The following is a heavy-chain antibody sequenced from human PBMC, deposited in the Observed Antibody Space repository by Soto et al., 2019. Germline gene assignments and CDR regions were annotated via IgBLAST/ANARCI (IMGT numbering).Heavy chain of an antibody. D-gene: IGHD3-22*01. CDR2: IIPIFGTA. CDR3: ARARDYYDSSGYLEIAY. V-gene: IGHV1-69*01. Sequence: QVQLVQSGAEVQKPGSSVKVSCKASGGTFSSYAISWVRQAPGQGLEWMGGIIPIFGTANYAQKFQGRVTITADESTSIGYRELSSVRSEDTAVYYCARARDYYDSSGYLEIAYWGQGPLVTVSS. J-gene: IGHJ4*02. CDR1: GGTFSSYA.